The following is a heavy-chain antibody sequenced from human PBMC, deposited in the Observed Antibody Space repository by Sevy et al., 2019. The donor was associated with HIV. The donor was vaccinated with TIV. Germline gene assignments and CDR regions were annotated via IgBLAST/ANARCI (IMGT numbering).Heavy chain of an antibody. Sequence: GGSLRLSCAATGFTFSSYAMSWVRQAPGKGLEWVSGISGSGGSTYYADSVKGRFTISRDNSKNTLYLQMNSLRAEDTAVYYCAKDMVLRIVEVSRGAFDYWGQGTLVTVSS. CDR1: GFTFSSYA. J-gene: IGHJ4*02. CDR3: AKDMVLRIVEVSRGAFDY. D-gene: IGHD3-22*01. CDR2: ISGSGGST. V-gene: IGHV3-23*01.